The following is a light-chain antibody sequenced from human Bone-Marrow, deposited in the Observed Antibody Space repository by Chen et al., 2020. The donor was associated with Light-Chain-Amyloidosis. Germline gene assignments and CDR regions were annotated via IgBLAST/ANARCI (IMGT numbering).Light chain of an antibody. Sequence: QSVLTQPPSVSGAPGQRVTISCTGTSSNIGAGYKVHWYQHLPGRAPKLLIHDDTNRPSGVPDRFSTSKSGTSASLANTGLQAEDEADYYCQSYDNSLSGFYVFGTGTQVSVL. CDR2: DDT. J-gene: IGLJ1*01. V-gene: IGLV1-40*01. CDR3: QSYDNSLSGFYV. CDR1: SSNIGAGYK.